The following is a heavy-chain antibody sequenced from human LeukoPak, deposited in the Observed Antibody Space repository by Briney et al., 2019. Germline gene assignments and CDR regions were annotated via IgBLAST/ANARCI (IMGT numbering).Heavy chain of an antibody. J-gene: IGHJ4*02. CDR2: INTNTGDP. V-gene: IGHV7-4-1*02. CDR1: GYTFTTYA. CDR3: AKTPYRSYFDY. Sequence: ASVKVSCKVSGYTFTTYAINWVRRAPGQGLEWMGWINTNTGDPTYAQDFTGRFVFSLDTSVSTAYLEISSLEAEDTAVYYCAKTPYRSYFDYWGQGTLVTVSS. D-gene: IGHD4-11*01.